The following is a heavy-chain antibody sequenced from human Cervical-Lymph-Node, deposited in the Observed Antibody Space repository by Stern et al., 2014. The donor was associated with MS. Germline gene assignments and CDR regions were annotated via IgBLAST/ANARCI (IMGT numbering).Heavy chain of an antibody. V-gene: IGHV4-39*01. Sequence: QLQLQESGPGLVKPSETLSLTCTVSGGSISSSSYYWGWIRQPPGKGLEWIGSIYYSGSTYYNPSLKSRVTISVDTSTNQFPLKLSSVTAADTAVYYCARHKRWGSGYDYIAGGDYFDYWGQGTLVTVSS. CDR2: IYYSGST. CDR3: ARHKRWGSGYDYIAGGDYFDY. D-gene: IGHD5-12*01. J-gene: IGHJ4*02. CDR1: GGSISSSSYY.